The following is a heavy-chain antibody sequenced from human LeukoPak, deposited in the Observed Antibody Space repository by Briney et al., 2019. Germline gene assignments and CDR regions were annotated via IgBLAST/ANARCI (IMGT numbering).Heavy chain of an antibody. D-gene: IGHD6-19*01. V-gene: IGHV4-39*01. J-gene: IGHJ5*02. Sequence: SETLSLTCTVSGGSISSSSYYWGWIRQPPGKGLESIGSIYYSGSTYYNPSLKSRVTISVDTSKNQFSLKLSSVTAADTAVYYCARHSRGSGWSNWFDPWGQGTLVTVSS. CDR1: GGSISSSSYY. CDR2: IYYSGST. CDR3: ARHSRGSGWSNWFDP.